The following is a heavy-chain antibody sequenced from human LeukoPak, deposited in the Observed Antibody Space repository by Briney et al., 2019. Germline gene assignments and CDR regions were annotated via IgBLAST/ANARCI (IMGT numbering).Heavy chain of an antibody. D-gene: IGHD3-16*01. Sequence: GGSLRLSCAASGFTFSSYGMHWVRQAPGKGLGWVAVIWYDGTNKYYVDSVKGRFTISRDNTKNTLYLHMNSLRAEDTAIYYCARGGGLMGPQQAHYYYYGMDVWGQGTTVTDSS. J-gene: IGHJ6*02. CDR1: GFTFSSYG. V-gene: IGHV3-33*01. CDR2: IWYDGTNK. CDR3: ARGGGLMGPQQAHYYYYGMDV.